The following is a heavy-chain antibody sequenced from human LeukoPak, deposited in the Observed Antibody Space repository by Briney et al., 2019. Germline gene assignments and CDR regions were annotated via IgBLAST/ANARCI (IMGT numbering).Heavy chain of an antibody. J-gene: IGHJ4*02. Sequence: SETLSLTCTVSGGSISSISYYWGWTRQPPGGGVEWIGSLYYTGSTYYNPSLRSRVTISVDTSKNQFPLKLSSVTAADTAVYYCARNRGTVVTHFDYWGQGTLVTVSS. CDR2: LYYTGST. CDR1: GGSISSISYY. CDR3: ARNRGTVVTHFDY. D-gene: IGHD4-23*01. V-gene: IGHV4-39*01.